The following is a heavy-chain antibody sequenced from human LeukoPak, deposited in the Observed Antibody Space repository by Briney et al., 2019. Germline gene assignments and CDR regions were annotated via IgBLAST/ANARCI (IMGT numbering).Heavy chain of an antibody. CDR1: GFTFSSYS. J-gene: IGHJ4*02. D-gene: IGHD6-13*01. Sequence: KPGGSLRLSCAASGFTFSSYSMNWVRQAPGKGLEWVSSISSSSSYIYYADSVKGRFTISRDNAKNSLYLQMNSLRAEDTAVYYCARGRRPHSSSWLGPFFDYWGQGTLVTVSS. V-gene: IGHV3-21*01. CDR3: ARGRRPHSSSWLGPFFDY. CDR2: ISSSSSYI.